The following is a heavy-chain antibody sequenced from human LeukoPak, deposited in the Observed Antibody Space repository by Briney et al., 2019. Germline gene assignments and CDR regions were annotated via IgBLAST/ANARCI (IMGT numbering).Heavy chain of an antibody. CDR1: GASISSYF. CDR3: ARGVLGGYSHAGYFDWLLGAYYFDY. Sequence: PSETLSLTCTVSGASISSYFWGWVRQPPGKGLEWIGYIYYSGSTNYNPSLKSRVTMSVDTSKNQFSLKLSSVTAADTAVYYCARGVLGGYSHAGYFDWLLGAYYFDYWGQGTLVTVSS. V-gene: IGHV4-59*12. D-gene: IGHD3-9*01. J-gene: IGHJ4*02. CDR2: IYYSGST.